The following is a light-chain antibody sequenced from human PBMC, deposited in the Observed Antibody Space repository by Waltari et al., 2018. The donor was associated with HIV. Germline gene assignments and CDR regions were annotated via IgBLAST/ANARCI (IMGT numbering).Light chain of an antibody. CDR1: RSNIGSNI. CDR2: SNY. Sequence: QSVLTQPPSASGTPGQRVTISCSGSRSNIGSNIVTWFQQLPGTAPKLLIYSNYQRPSGVPDRFSGSKSGTSASLAISGLQSEDEADYYCAAWDDSLNGPVFGGGTKLTVL. V-gene: IGLV1-44*01. J-gene: IGLJ2*01. CDR3: AAWDDSLNGPV.